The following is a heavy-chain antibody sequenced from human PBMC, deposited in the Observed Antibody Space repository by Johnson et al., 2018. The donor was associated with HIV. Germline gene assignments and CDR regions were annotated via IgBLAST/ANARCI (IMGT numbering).Heavy chain of an antibody. CDR1: GFTFNNAW. CDR2: IKSQTDGGTT. V-gene: IGHV3-15*01. J-gene: IGHJ3*02. CDR3: TTDWGSYKEYVFDI. D-gene: IGHD1-26*01. Sequence: MQLVESGGGLVKPGGSLRLSCAASGFTFNNAWMSWVRQTPGKGLEWVGRIKSQTDGGTTDYAAPVKGRFTISRDDSKNTLYLHMNSLKTEDTAVYSCTTDWGSYKEYVFDIWGKGTMVTVSS.